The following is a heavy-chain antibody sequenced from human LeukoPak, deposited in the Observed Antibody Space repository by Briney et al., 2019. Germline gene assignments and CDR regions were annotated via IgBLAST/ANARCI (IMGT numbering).Heavy chain of an antibody. J-gene: IGHJ6*02. CDR3: ARDLEPGTYYYYGMDV. CDR2: ISYDGSNK. D-gene: IGHD1-1*01. V-gene: IGHV3-30-3*01. Sequence: GRSLRLSCAASGFTFSSYAMHLVRPAPGKGLEWVAVISYDGSNKYYADSVKGRFTISRDNSKNTLYLQMNSLRAEDTAVYYCARDLEPGTYYYYGMDVWGQGTTVTVSS. CDR1: GFTFSSYA.